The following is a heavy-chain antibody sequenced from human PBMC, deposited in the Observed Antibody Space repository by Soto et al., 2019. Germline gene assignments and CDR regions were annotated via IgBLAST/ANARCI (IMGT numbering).Heavy chain of an antibody. J-gene: IGHJ5*02. Sequence: EVQLVESGGDLVQPGGSLRLSCAASGFTFSSYSMNWVRQAPGKGLEWVSYISSSSSTIYYADSVKGRFTISRDNAKNSRYLQMNSLRDEDTAVYYCARERAVGIAVALNWFDPWGQGTLVTVSS. CDR1: GFTFSSYS. CDR3: ARERAVGIAVALNWFDP. V-gene: IGHV3-48*02. CDR2: ISSSSSTI. D-gene: IGHD6-19*01.